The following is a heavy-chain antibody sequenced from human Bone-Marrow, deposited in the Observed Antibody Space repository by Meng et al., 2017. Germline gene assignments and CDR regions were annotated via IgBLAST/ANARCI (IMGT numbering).Heavy chain of an antibody. D-gene: IGHD1-20*01. CDR3: ASVYNWNDLRLFDY. Sequence: ASVKVSCKVSGYTLTELSMHWVRQAPGKGLEWMGGFDPEDGETIYAQKFQGRVTMTEDTSTDTAYMELSRLRSDDTAVYYCASVYNWNDLRLFDYWGQGTLVTVSS. J-gene: IGHJ4*02. V-gene: IGHV1-24*01. CDR2: FDPEDGET. CDR1: GYTLTELS.